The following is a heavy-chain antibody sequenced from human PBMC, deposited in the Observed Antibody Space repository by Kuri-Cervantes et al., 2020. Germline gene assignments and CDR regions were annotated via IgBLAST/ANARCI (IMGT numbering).Heavy chain of an antibody. CDR2: IIPVIDTA. CDR3: ARATGAIYGGWYFDL. V-gene: IGHV1-69*05. CDR1: GGTFSSYA. D-gene: IGHD3-10*01. Sequence: SVKVSCKASGGTFSSYAISWVRQAPGQGLEWMGGIIPVIDTANYAYRLKGRVTITTDESTGTAYMELSSLRSEDTAVYYCARATGAIYGGWYFDLWGRGTLVTVSS. J-gene: IGHJ2*01.